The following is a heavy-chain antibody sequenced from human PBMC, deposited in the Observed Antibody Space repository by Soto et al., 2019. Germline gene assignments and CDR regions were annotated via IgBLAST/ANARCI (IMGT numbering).Heavy chain of an antibody. CDR2: IYSGGST. J-gene: IGHJ6*02. CDR1: GFTVSSNY. V-gene: IGHV3-66*01. CDR3: VQKDYYYYGMDV. Sequence: EVQLVESGGGLVQPGGSLRLSCAASGFTVSSNYMSWVRQAPGKGLEWVSVIYSGGSTYYADSVKGRFTISRDNSKNTRYLQMNSLRAEDTAVYYCVQKDYYYYGMDVWGQGTTVTVSS.